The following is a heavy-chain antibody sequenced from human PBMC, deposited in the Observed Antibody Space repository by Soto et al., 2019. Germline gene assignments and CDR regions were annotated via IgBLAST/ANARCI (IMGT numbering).Heavy chain of an antibody. Sequence: SQTLSLTCTVSGGSISSFYWSWIRQPPGKGLEWIGYFYYSGGTNYNPSLKSRVTLLVDMSKNQFSLKLRSVTAADTAVYYCAKREGSNWFDPWGQGTLVTVSS. CDR1: GGSISSFY. D-gene: IGHD1-26*01. J-gene: IGHJ5*02. V-gene: IGHV4-59*01. CDR2: FYYSGGT. CDR3: AKREGSNWFDP.